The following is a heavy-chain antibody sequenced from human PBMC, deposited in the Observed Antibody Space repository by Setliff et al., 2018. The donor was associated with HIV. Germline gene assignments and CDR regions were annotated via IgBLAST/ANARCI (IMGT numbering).Heavy chain of an antibody. CDR2: VNWHGSST. Sequence: GGSLRLSCSASGFTFDDYGMSWVRQAPGKGLEWVSGVNWHGSSTGYADSVKGRFVISRDNARNSLYLQMNSLRAEDTALYYCARENNRGWHWLDPFDYWGRGTLVTVSS. J-gene: IGHJ4*02. CDR3: ARENNRGWHWLDPFDY. V-gene: IGHV3-20*04. D-gene: IGHD6-19*01. CDR1: GFTFDDYG.